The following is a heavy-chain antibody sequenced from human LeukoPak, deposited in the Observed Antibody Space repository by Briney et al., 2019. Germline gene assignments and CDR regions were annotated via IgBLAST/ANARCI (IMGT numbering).Heavy chain of an antibody. Sequence: PGGSLRLSCAASGFTFNNYGMHWVRQAPGKGXXXVAVIWYDGSNKYYADSVKGRFTISRDNPKNTLYLQMNSLRAEDTAVYYCATHCSSTSCYMYWGQGTLVTVSS. CDR2: IWYDGSNK. D-gene: IGHD2-2*02. V-gene: IGHV3-33*01. CDR3: ATHCSSTSCYMY. CDR1: GFTFNNYG. J-gene: IGHJ4*02.